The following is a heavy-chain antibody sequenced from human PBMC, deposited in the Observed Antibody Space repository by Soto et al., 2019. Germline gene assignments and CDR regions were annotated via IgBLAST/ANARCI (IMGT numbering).Heavy chain of an antibody. CDR1: GGSISSGGYS. CDR2: IYHSGST. CDR3: ASGYCSGGSCFDGFDP. V-gene: IGHV4-30-2*01. D-gene: IGHD2-15*01. J-gene: IGHJ5*02. Sequence: QLQLQESGSGLVKPSQTLSLTCAVSGGSISSGGYSWSWIRQPPGKGLEWIGYIYHSGSTDYNPSLKSRVTRSVDRTKNQFNLKLSSVTAADTAVYYCASGYCSGGSCFDGFDPWGQGTLVTVSS.